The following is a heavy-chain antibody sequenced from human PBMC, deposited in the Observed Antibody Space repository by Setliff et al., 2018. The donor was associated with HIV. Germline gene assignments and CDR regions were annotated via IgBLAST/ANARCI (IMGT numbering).Heavy chain of an antibody. CDR1: GGSLSGYY. V-gene: IGHV4-34*01. J-gene: IGHJ2*01. D-gene: IGHD3-10*01. CDR3: AREGGQGYSGSGSFYHRNFDL. CDR2: INQSGNT. Sequence: PSETLSLTCAVYGGSLSGYYWSWVRQSLGRGLEWIVEINQSGNTNFNPSLKSRLIISVDTSKSQFSLKLTSVTAADTALYYCAREGGQGYSGSGSFYHRNFDLWGRGTLVTVSS.